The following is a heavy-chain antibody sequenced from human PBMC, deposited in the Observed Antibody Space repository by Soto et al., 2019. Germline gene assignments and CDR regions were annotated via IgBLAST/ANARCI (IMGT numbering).Heavy chain of an antibody. D-gene: IGHD4-17*01. CDR3: ASHYGDYYYMDV. Sequence: SETLSLTCTVSGGSISSYYWSWIRQPPGKGLEWIGYIYYSGSTNYNPSLKSRVTISVDTSKNQFSLKLSSVTAADTAVYYCASHYGDYYYMDVWGKGTTVTVSS. CDR1: GGSISSYY. V-gene: IGHV4-59*08. CDR2: IYYSGST. J-gene: IGHJ6*03.